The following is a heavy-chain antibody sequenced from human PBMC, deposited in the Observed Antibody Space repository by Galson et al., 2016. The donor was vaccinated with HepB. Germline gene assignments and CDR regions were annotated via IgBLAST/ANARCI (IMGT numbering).Heavy chain of an antibody. Sequence: SLRLSCATSGFTFSIYWMHWVRQVPGKGLVWVARINPDGSRTTYADSVKGRFTISRDNAKNTLYLQMNSLSAGDTAVYYCAREMSDSITYGWYFDLWGRGTLVTVSS. CDR1: GFTFSIYW. J-gene: IGHJ2*01. V-gene: IGHV3-74*01. CDR3: AREMSDSITYGWYFDL. D-gene: IGHD3-10*01. CDR2: INPDGSRT.